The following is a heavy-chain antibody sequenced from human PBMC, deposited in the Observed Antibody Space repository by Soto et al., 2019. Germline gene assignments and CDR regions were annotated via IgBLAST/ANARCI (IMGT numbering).Heavy chain of an antibody. CDR3: ARRQPYYYGSRYYYGMDV. V-gene: IGHV5-51*01. CDR2: IYPGDSDT. J-gene: IGHJ6*02. Sequence: GESLKLSCKGSGYSVTRYWIGWVRQMPVKVLEWMGIIYPGDSDTRYSPSFQGQVTISADKSISTAYLQWSSLKASDTAMYYCARRQPYYYGSRYYYGMDVWGQGTTVTVSS. CDR1: GYSVTRYW. D-gene: IGHD3-10*01.